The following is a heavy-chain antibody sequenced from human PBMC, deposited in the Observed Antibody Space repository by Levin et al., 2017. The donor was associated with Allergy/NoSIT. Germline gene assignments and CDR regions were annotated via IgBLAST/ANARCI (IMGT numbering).Heavy chain of an antibody. J-gene: IGHJ4*02. Sequence: PSETLSLTCAVYGGSFSGYYWSWIRQPPGKGLEWIGEINHSGSTNYNPSLKSRVTISVDTSKNQFSLKLSSVTAADTAVYYCARGRLTVTTQWGQGTLVTVSS. CDR1: GGSFSGYY. CDR3: ARGRLTVTTQ. CDR2: INHSGST. V-gene: IGHV4-34*01. D-gene: IGHD4-17*01.